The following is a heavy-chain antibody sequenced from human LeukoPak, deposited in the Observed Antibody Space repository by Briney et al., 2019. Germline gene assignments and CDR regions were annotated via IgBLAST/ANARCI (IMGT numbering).Heavy chain of an antibody. Sequence: GGSLRLSCAAAGFTFSNYWMHWVRQAPGKGLVWVSRIKSDGRTNYANSVKGRFTISRDNAKNTVSLQMNSLRAEDTGVYYCARAPSEIGGYYPEYFRHWGQGTLVTVSS. CDR1: GFTFSNYW. CDR3: ARAPSEIGGYYPEYFRH. D-gene: IGHD3-22*01. V-gene: IGHV3-74*01. CDR2: IKSDGRT. J-gene: IGHJ1*01.